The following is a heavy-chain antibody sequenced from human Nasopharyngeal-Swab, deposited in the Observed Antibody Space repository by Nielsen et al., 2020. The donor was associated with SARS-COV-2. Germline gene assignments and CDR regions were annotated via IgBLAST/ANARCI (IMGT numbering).Heavy chain of an antibody. Sequence: ASVKASCKVSGYTLTELSMHWARQAPGKGLEWMGGFDPEDGETIYAQKFQGRVTMTEDTSSDTAYMELSSLRSEDTAVYYCATGGPITGTISWFDPWGQGTLVTVSS. D-gene: IGHD1-7*01. V-gene: IGHV1-24*01. CDR1: GYTLTELS. J-gene: IGHJ5*02. CDR3: ATGGPITGTISWFDP. CDR2: FDPEDGET.